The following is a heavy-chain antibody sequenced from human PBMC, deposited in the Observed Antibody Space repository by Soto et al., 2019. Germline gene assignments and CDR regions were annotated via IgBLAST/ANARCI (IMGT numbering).Heavy chain of an antibody. V-gene: IGHV4-34*01. D-gene: IGHD3-10*01. CDR1: SGSFSGYY. CDR2: ISHSGST. Sequence: PSETLSLTCAVYSGSFSGYYWSWIRQPPGKGLEWIGEISHSGSTNYNPSLKSRVTISVDTSKNQFSLKLSSVTAADTAVYYCARGVRISMVRGGKKPVPVAFDIWGEGTMVTVTS. J-gene: IGHJ3*02. CDR3: ARGVRISMVRGGKKPVPVAFDI.